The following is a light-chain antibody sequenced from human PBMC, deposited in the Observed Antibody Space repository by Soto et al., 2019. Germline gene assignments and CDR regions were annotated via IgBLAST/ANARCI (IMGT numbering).Light chain of an antibody. J-gene: IGLJ1*01. CDR2: DVS. CDR3: SSYTSSSTPYV. CDR1: SSDVGGYNY. V-gene: IGLV2-14*01. Sequence: QSALTQPASVSGSPGQSITISCTETSSDVGGYNYVSWYQQHPGKAPKLMIYDVSNRPSGVSNRFSGSKSGNTASLTISGLQAEDEADYYCSSYTSSSTPYVFGTGTKATVL.